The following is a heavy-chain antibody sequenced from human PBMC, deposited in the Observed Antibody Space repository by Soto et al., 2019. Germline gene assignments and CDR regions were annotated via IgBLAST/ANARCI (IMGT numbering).Heavy chain of an antibody. V-gene: IGHV1-69*13. CDR2: IIPIFGTA. D-gene: IGHD6-19*01. CDR1: GGTFSSYA. Sequence: GASVKVSCKASGGTFSSYAISWVRQAPGQGLEWMGGIIPIFGTANYAQKFQGRVTITADESTSTAYMELSSLRSEDTAVYYCARDRGAAVAGTGWFDPWGQGTLVNVSS. J-gene: IGHJ5*02. CDR3: ARDRGAAVAGTGWFDP.